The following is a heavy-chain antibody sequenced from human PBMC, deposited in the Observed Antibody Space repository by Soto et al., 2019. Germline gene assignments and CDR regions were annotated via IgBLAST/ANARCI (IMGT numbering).Heavy chain of an antibody. D-gene: IGHD1-26*01. Sequence: QVQLVESGGGVVQPGTSLRLSCVVSGLTFRDSGMHWVRQAPGKGLEWVAVISFDGSERHYRDSVKGRFSISRDNSRNTLYLQMNGLRGDDSVFNYFANGKDRVRYYYGMDVWGQGSTVTVSS. CDR3: ANGKDRVRYYYGMDV. J-gene: IGHJ6*02. V-gene: IGHV3-30*18. CDR1: GLTFRDSG. CDR2: ISFDGSER.